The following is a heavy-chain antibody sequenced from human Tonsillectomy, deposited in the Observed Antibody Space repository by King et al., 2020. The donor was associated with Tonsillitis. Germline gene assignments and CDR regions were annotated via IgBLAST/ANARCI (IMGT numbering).Heavy chain of an antibody. CDR2: INAGNGDI. J-gene: IGHJ6*02. Sequence: QLVQSGAEVKKPGASVKVSCKASGYTFTRYTMYWVRQAPGQRLEWMGWINAGNGDIKYSQKFQGRVTITRDTSETTGYMEVSSLRSEDTAVYFCARASSDYYNGMDVWGQGPTVTVSS. CDR1: GYTFTRYT. V-gene: IGHV1-3*01. CDR3: ARASSDYYNGMDV.